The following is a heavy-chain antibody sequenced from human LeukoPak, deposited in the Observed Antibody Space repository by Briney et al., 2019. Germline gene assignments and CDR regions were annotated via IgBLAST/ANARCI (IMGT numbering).Heavy chain of an antibody. CDR3: ARRDWGYYYGMDV. CDR1: GGSISSSSYY. V-gene: IGHV4-39*07. D-gene: IGHD3/OR15-3a*01. CDR2: IYYSGST. Sequence: ASETLSLTCTVSGGSISSSSYYWGWIRQPPGKGLEWIGSIYYSGSTYYNPSLKSRVTISVDTSKNQFSLKLSSVTAADTAVYYCARRDWGYYYGMDVWGQGTTVTVSS. J-gene: IGHJ6*02.